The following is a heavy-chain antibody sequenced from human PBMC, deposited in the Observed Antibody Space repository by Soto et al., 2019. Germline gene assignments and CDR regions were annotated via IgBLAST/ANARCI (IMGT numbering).Heavy chain of an antibody. CDR1: GGTFSSYT. CDR2: IIPILGIA. J-gene: IGHJ4*02. D-gene: IGHD3-10*01. Sequence: QVQLVQSGAEVKKPGSSVKVSCKASGGTFSSYTISWVRQAPGQGLEWMGRIIPILGIANYAQKFQGRVTITADKSTSTAYMELSSLRSEDTAVYYCARENGGSGSFRYYFDYWGQGTLVTVSS. V-gene: IGHV1-69*08. CDR3: ARENGGSGSFRYYFDY.